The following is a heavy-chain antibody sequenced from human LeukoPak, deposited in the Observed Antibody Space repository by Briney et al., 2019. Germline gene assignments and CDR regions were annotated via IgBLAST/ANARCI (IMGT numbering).Heavy chain of an antibody. CDR1: GGSISSGRVY. V-gene: IGHV4-61*01. Sequence: SETLSLTCAVSGGSISSGRVYGGWVRQSPGRGLGWLGCTYYRRGCNYNPSLKSRVTISLDPFRNQLFLRLSSVTAADTAVYYCARGGIQLPDYWGQGTLVSVSS. D-gene: IGHD1-26*01. CDR3: ARGGIQLPDY. CDR2: TYYRRGC. J-gene: IGHJ4*02.